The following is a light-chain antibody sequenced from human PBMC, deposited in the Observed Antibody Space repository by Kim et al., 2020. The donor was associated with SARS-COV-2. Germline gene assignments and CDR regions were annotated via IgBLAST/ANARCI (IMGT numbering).Light chain of an antibody. V-gene: IGKV1-16*02. J-gene: IGKJ2*01. CDR2: GAS. CDR3: QQYNEFPYT. Sequence: SASIGDRVTITCRASQDIRTNLAWFQQPPGTPPKSLIYGASTLLSGVPSKFSGSGSGTEFTLNITGLQPEDFANYFCQQYNEFPYTFGQGTKLEI. CDR1: QDIRTN.